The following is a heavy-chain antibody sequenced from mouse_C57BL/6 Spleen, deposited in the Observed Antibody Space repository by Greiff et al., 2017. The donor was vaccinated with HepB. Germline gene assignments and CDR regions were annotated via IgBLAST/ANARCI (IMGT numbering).Heavy chain of an antibody. D-gene: IGHD2-1*01. CDR2: ISDGGSYT. J-gene: IGHJ3*01. CDR1: GFTFSSYA. Sequence: EVQVVESGGGLVKPGGSLKLSCAASGFTFSSYAMSWVRQTPEKRLEWVATISDGGSYTYYPDNVKGRFTISRDNAKNNLYLQMSHLKSEDTAMYYCARDGGNYFAYWGQGTLVTVSA. CDR3: ARDGGNYFAY. V-gene: IGHV5-4*01.